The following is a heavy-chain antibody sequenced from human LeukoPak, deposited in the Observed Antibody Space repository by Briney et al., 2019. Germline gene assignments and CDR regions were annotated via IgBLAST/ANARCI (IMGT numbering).Heavy chain of an antibody. V-gene: IGHV4-34*01. D-gene: IGHD3-10*01. CDR3: ARSRGDIDY. CDR1: GGSISSYY. CDR2: INHSGST. Sequence: PSETLSLTCTVSGGSISSYYWSWIRQPPGKGLEWIGEINHSGSTNYNPSLKSRVTISVDTSKNQFSLKLSSVTAADTAVYYCARSRGDIDYWGQGTLVTVSS. J-gene: IGHJ4*02.